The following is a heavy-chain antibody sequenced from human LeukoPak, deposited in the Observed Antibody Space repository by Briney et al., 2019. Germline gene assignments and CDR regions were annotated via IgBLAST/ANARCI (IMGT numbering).Heavy chain of an antibody. Sequence: ATVKVSCKASGYTFTSYGINWVRHAPGQGHEWMGWISGKDGHTKYAQKFQGRGTMTIDTSTSTAYMELRRLTSDDTAVYYCARDGELGAALGGASYFWFDPWGQGTLVTVSS. CDR1: GYTFTSYG. D-gene: IGHD6-25*01. V-gene: IGHV1-18*04. CDR2: ISGKDGHT. CDR3: ARDGELGAALGGASYFWFDP. J-gene: IGHJ5*02.